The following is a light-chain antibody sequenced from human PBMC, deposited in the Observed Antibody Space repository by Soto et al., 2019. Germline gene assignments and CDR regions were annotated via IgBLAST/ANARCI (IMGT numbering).Light chain of an antibody. J-gene: IGKJ3*01. CDR2: DAS. CDR1: QSVSSY. CDR3: QQRSNWPPE. V-gene: IGKV3-11*01. Sequence: EIVLTQSPATLSLSPGARATLSCRASQSVSSYLAWYQQKPGQAPRLLMYDASNSATGIPARCSGSGSGTDFTLTISSLEPEEFAVYYCQQRSNWPPEFGPGTKVDIK.